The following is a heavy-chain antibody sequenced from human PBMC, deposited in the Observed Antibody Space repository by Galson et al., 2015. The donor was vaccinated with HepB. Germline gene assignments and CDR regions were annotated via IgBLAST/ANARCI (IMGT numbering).Heavy chain of an antibody. J-gene: IGHJ6*04. Sequence: ETLSLTCTVSGGSINTYYWSWIRQPPGKGLEWIGFIHYSGSTNYAPSLKGRVTMSVDTSKNQFSLKVNSVTAADAAVYFCARRGRELNMDVWDKGTMVTVAS. D-gene: IGHD3-10*01. CDR2: IHYSGST. CDR1: GGSINTYY. V-gene: IGHV4-59*08. CDR3: ARRGRELNMDV.